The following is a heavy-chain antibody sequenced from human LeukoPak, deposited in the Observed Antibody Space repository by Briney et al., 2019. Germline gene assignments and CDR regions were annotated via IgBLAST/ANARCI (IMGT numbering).Heavy chain of an antibody. CDR3: AKVITAGAADLFDY. D-gene: IGHD6-13*01. V-gene: IGHV3-33*06. CDR2: IWYGGSNK. J-gene: IGHJ4*02. Sequence: GRSLRLSCAASRFTFSSYGMHWVRQAPGKGLEWVAVIWYGGSNKYYADSVKGRFTISRDNSKNTLYLQMNSLRAEDTAIYYCAKVITAGAADLFDYWGQGTLVTVSS. CDR1: RFTFSSYG.